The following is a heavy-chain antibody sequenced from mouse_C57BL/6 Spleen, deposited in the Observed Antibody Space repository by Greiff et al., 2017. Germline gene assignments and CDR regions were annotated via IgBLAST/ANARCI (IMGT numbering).Heavy chain of an antibody. CDR1: GYTFTSYW. Sequence: QVQLKQPGAELVRPGSSVKLSCKASGYTFTSYWMHWVKQRPIQGLEWIGNIDPSDSETHYNQKFKDKATLTVDKSSSTAYMQLSSLTSEDSAVYYCASTVVEDAMDYWGQGTSVTVSS. D-gene: IGHD1-1*01. J-gene: IGHJ4*01. CDR2: IDPSDSET. CDR3: ASTVVEDAMDY. V-gene: IGHV1-52*01.